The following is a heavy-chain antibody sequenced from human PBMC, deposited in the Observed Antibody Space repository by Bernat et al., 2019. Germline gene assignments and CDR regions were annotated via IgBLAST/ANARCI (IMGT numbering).Heavy chain of an antibody. CDR2: IRSKANSYAT. CDR3: TRHEATRDY. V-gene: IGHV3-73*02. CDR1: GFTFSGSA. Sequence: EVQLVESGGGLVQPGGSLKLSCAASGFTFSGSAMHWVRQASGKGLEWVGRIRSKANSYATATAASVKGRFTISRDDSKNTAYLQMNSLKTEDTAVYYCTRHEATRDYWGQGTLVTVSS. J-gene: IGHJ4*02.